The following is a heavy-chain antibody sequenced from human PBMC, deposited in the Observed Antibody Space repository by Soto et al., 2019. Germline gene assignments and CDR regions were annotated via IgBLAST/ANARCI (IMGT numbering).Heavy chain of an antibody. Sequence: PSETLSLTCTVSGGSISSGGYYWSWIRQHPGKGLEWIGYIYYSGSTYYNPSLKSRVTISVDTSKNQFSLKLSSVTAADTAVYYCARDHIAGHNYYDSSGLDYWGQGTLVTVSS. CDR3: ARDHIAGHNYYDSSGLDY. CDR2: IYYSGST. J-gene: IGHJ4*02. V-gene: IGHV4-31*03. CDR1: GGSISSGGYY. D-gene: IGHD3-22*01.